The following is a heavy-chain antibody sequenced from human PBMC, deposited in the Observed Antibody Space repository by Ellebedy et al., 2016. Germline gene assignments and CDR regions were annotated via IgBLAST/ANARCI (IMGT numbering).Heavy chain of an antibody. CDR1: GFTFSDFW. D-gene: IGHD2/OR15-2a*01. CDR3: ARSRRQTEYLGLV. Sequence: GGSLRLSCAASGFTFSDFWLTWVRQVPGKGLEWVANIDQDGSGKNYVDSIKGRFIISRDNAKNSLYLQMNSLRVEDTAVYYCARSRRQTEYLGLVWGQGTLVTVSS. CDR2: IDQDGSGK. J-gene: IGHJ4*02. V-gene: IGHV3-7*03.